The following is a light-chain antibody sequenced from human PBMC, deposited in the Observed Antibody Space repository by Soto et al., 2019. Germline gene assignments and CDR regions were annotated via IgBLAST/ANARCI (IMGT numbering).Light chain of an antibody. CDR3: QVWYSSTDLYV. CDR2: DDS. J-gene: IGLJ1*01. V-gene: IGLV3-21*02. Sequence: SYELTQPPSVSVAPGQTARITCGGNNIGSESVHWYQQRPGQAPVLAVYDDSDRPSGIPERFSGSNSANTATLTISRVEAGDEADYYCQVWYSSTDLYVFGSGTKVTVL. CDR1: NIGSES.